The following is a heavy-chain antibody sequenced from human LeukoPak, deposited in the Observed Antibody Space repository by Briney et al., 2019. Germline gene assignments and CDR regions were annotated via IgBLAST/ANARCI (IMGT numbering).Heavy chain of an antibody. CDR1: GGTFSSYA. CDR2: INPNSGGT. J-gene: IGHJ4*02. V-gene: IGHV1-2*02. Sequence: ASVKVSCKASGGTFSSYAISWVRQAPEQGLEWMGWINPNSGGTNYAQKLQGRVTMTRDTSISTAYMELSRLRSDDTAVYYCARDGRDSSGWYYFDYWGQGTLVTVSS. D-gene: IGHD6-19*01. CDR3: ARDGRDSSGWYYFDY.